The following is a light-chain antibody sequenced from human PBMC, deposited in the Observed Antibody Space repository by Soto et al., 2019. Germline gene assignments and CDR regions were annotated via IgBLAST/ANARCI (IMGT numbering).Light chain of an antibody. Sequence: EIVLTQSPGTLSLSPGERATPSCRASQSVSSSFLAWYQQKPGQAPRLLIYGASSRATGIPDRFSGSGSRTDVTLTISRLEPEDFAVYYCQQYDNSPLTFGGGTKVEIK. V-gene: IGKV3-20*01. CDR2: GAS. CDR1: QSVSSSF. CDR3: QQYDNSPLT. J-gene: IGKJ4*02.